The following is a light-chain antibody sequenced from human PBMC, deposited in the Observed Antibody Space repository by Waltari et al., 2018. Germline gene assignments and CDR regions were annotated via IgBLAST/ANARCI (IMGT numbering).Light chain of an antibody. CDR2: WAS. V-gene: IGKV4-1*01. Sequence: DIVMTQSPDSLPVSLGDRATIHRQSSQSVLYSSNNKNYLAWYQQKPGQPPKLLICWASIRESGVPDRFSGSGSGTDFTLTISSLQAEDVAVYFCQQYYTTPRTFGPGTKVEI. CDR1: QSVLYSSNNKNY. J-gene: IGKJ1*01. CDR3: QQYYTTPRT.